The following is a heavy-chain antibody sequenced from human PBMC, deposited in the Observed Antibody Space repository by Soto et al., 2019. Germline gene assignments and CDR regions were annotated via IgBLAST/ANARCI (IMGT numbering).Heavy chain of an antibody. D-gene: IGHD3-3*01. J-gene: IGHJ5*02. V-gene: IGHV4-38-2*02. CDR3: AREHPDYDFWSGYRNWFDP. Sequence: SETLSLTCAVSGYSISSGYYWGWIRQPPGKGLEWIGSIYHSGSTYYNPSLKSRVTISVDTSKNQFSLKLSSVTAADTAVYHCAREHPDYDFWSGYRNWFDPWGQGTLVTVSS. CDR2: IYHSGST. CDR1: GYSISSGYY.